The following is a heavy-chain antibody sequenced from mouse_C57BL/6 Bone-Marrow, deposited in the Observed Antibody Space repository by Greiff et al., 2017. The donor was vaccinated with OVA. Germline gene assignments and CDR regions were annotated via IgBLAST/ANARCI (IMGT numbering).Heavy chain of an antibody. CDR3: ARRVYYGSSYVYAMDY. CDR2: IYWDDDK. V-gene: IGHV8-12*01. J-gene: IGHJ4*01. CDR1: GFSLSTSGMG. D-gene: IGHD1-1*01. Sequence: QVTLKESGPGILQSSQTLSLTCSFSGFSLSTSGMGVSWIRQPSGKGLEWLAHIYWDDDKRYNPSLKSRLTISKDTSRNQVFLKITSVDTADTATYYCARRVYYGSSYVYAMDYWGQGTSVTVSS.